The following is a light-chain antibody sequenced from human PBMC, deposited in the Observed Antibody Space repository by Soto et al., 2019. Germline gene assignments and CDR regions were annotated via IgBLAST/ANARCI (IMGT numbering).Light chain of an antibody. CDR3: QQYGTSPPT. Sequence: EIVLTQSPGTLSLSPWERATLSCRASQSVSRNSLAWYQQQPGQAPRLLIYGASSRATDIPDRFSGSGSGTDFTLIVSRLEPEDFAVYFCQQYGTSPPTFGPGTKVDIK. V-gene: IGKV3-20*01. J-gene: IGKJ3*01. CDR1: QSVSRNS. CDR2: GAS.